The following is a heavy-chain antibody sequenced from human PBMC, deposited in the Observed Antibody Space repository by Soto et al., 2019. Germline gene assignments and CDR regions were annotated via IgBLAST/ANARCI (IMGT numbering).Heavy chain of an antibody. CDR2: IYYSGST. J-gene: IGHJ5*02. V-gene: IGHV4-59*08. Sequence: SETLSLTCTVSGGSISSYYWSWIRQPPGKGLEWIGYIYYSGSTNYNPSLKSRVTISVDTSKNQFSLKLSSVTAADTAVYYCARLELRNDFWSGYYGFDPWGQGTLVTVSS. D-gene: IGHD3-3*01. CDR3: ARLELRNDFWSGYYGFDP. CDR1: GGSISSYY.